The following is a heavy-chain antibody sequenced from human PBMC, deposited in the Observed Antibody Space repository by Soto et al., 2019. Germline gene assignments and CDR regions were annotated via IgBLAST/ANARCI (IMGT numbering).Heavy chain of an antibody. Sequence: PVGSLRLHSAASGFLFSTYAMSWGRQAPGKGLEWVSDISGSGGSTYYADSVKGRFTISRDNSKNTLYLQMNSLRAEDTAVYYCAKGNLDWLSEIDSLGQGTLVTVSS. V-gene: IGHV3-23*01. D-gene: IGHD3-3*01. CDR3: AKGNLDWLSEIDS. CDR1: GFLFSTYA. CDR2: ISGSGGST. J-gene: IGHJ4*02.